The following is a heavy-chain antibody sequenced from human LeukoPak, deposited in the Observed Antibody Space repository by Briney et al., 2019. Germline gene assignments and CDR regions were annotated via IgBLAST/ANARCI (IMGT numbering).Heavy chain of an antibody. J-gene: IGHJ5*02. CDR3: ARRAVFGAEGGWFDP. CDR1: GGSISSYY. CDR2: IYYSGST. D-gene: IGHD3-3*01. Sequence: SETLSLTCTVSGGSISSYYWSWIRQPPGKGLEWIGYIYYSGSTNYNPSLKSRITIPLDTSKNQLSLKLRSVTAADTAVYYCARRAVFGAEGGWFDPWGQGTLVTVSS. V-gene: IGHV4-59*12.